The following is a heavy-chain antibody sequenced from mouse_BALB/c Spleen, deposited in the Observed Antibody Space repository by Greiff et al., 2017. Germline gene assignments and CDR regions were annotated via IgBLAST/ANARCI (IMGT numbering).Heavy chain of an antibody. CDR3: ARSSYGNYWFAY. CDR1: GDSITSGY. CDR2: ISYSGST. Sequence: VQLKQSGPSLVKPSQTLSLTCSVTGDSITSGYWNWIRKFPGNKLEYMGYISYSGSTYYNPSLKSRISITRDTSKNQYYLQLNSVTTEDTATYYCARSSYGNYWFAYWGQGTLVTVSA. D-gene: IGHD2-10*01. J-gene: IGHJ3*01. V-gene: IGHV3-8*02.